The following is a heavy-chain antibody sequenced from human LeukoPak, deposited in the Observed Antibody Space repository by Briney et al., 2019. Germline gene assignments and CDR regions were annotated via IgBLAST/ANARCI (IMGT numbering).Heavy chain of an antibody. CDR3: ARHQVGATPYFDY. Sequence: SETLSLTCTVSGGSISSSSYYWGWIRQPAGKGLEWIGSIYYSGSTYYNPSLKSRVTISVDTSKNQFSLKLSSVTAADTAVYYCARHQVGATPYFDYWGQGTLVIVSS. CDR2: IYYSGST. V-gene: IGHV4-39*01. CDR1: GGSISSSSYY. J-gene: IGHJ4*02. D-gene: IGHD1-26*01.